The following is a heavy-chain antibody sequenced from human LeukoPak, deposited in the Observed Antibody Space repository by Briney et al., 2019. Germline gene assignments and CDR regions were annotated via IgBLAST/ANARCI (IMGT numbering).Heavy chain of an antibody. V-gene: IGHV4-4*02. D-gene: IGHD3-10*01. J-gene: IGHJ5*01. Sequence: SGTLSLTCSVSGDDISSSNWWTWVRQPPQKGLEWIGEVYHSGSMNYNPPLKSRIYMSVDKSQNRFSLRLTSVTAADTAVYFCARVSGSGLYFKSFDPWGQGTLVIVSS. CDR2: VYHSGSM. CDR1: GDDISSSNW. CDR3: ARVSGSGLYFKSFDP.